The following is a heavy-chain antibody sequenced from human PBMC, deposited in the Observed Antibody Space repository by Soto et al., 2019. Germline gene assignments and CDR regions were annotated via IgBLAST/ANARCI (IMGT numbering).Heavy chain of an antibody. Sequence: GGSLRLSCAASGLTLSNVWVTWVRQAPGKGPEWVGRIKNKIEGGTTDYAAPVKGRFTISRDDSKNTVYLQMSSLETEDTAVYYCTTDVPLSGGYVIDYWGQGALVTVYS. V-gene: IGHV3-15*01. J-gene: IGHJ4*02. CDR2: IKNKIEGGTT. CDR1: GLTLSNVW. D-gene: IGHD3-22*01. CDR3: TTDVPLSGGYVIDY.